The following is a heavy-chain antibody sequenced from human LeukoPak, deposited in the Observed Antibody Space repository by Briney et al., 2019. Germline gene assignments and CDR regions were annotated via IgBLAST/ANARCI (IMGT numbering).Heavy chain of an antibody. D-gene: IGHD6-13*01. CDR1: GFTLSSYA. V-gene: IGHV3-30-3*01. J-gene: IGHJ4*02. Sequence: GGSLRLSCAAPGFTLSSYAMHWVRQAPGKGLEWVAVISYDGSNYFYADSVKGRFTISRDNSKNTLYLQMNSLRAEDTAVYYCARAYSSYWFKGDYWGQGTLVTVSS. CDR2: ISYDGSNY. CDR3: ARAYSSYWFKGDY.